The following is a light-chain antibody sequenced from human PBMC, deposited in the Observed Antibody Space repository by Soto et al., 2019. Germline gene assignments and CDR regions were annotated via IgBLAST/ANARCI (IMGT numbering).Light chain of an antibody. J-gene: IGKJ1*01. CDR1: QSISDS. CDR3: QQYNGYWT. CDR2: EAS. V-gene: IGKV1-5*03. Sequence: DIQMTQSTSTLSASVGDRVTITCRASQSISDSLAWYQQKPGKAPKLLIYEASNLKSGVPLSFSGSGSGTEYTLTISSLQPDDFASYYCQQYNGYWTFGQGTKVEIK.